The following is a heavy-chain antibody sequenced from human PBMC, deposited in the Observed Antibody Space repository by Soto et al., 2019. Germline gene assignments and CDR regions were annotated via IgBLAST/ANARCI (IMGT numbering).Heavy chain of an antibody. D-gene: IGHD3-10*01. Sequence: ASVKVSCKASGYTFTSYGISWVRQAPGQGLEWMGWISAYNRNTNYAQKLQGRVTMTTDTSTSTAYMELRSLRSDDTAVYYCASSWFGENEKYYYYYGMDVWGQGTTVTVSS. CDR1: GYTFTSYG. V-gene: IGHV1-18*01. CDR2: ISAYNRNT. CDR3: ASSWFGENEKYYYYYGMDV. J-gene: IGHJ6*02.